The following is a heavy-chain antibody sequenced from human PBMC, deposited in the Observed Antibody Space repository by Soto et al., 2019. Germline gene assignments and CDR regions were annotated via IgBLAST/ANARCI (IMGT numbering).Heavy chain of an antibody. Sequence: EVQLLESGGGLVQPGGSLRLSCAASGFTFSSYAMKWVRQAPGKGLXWVSLIGESXTPTYYADSXKGRFXXXRXNSXXXXXXXXXXXXXXXXXXXXXXXXXXXXXXYGMDVWGQGTTVTVSS. J-gene: IGHJ6*02. CDR3: XXXXXXXXXYGMDV. CDR1: GFTFSSYA. CDR2: IGESXTPT. V-gene: IGHV3-23*01.